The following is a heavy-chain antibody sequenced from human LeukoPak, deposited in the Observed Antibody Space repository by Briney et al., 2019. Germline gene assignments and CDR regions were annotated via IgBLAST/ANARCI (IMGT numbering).Heavy chain of an antibody. CDR1: GYTFSSYW. CDR3: ARQNDFRLDY. D-gene: IGHD3-3*01. Sequence: GESLKISFKGSGYTFSSYWIGWARQMPGKGLEWMGIIYPGDSDTRYSPSLQGQVTISVDTSIGTAYLQWSSLKASDTAIYYCARQNDFRLDYWGQGTLVTVSS. V-gene: IGHV5-51*01. CDR2: IYPGDSDT. J-gene: IGHJ4*02.